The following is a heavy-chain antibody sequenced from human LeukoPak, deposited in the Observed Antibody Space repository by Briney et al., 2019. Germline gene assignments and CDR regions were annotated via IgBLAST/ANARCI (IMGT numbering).Heavy chain of an antibody. V-gene: IGHV3-23*01. Sequence: GGSLRLSCAASGFTFSSYALSWVRQAPGKGLEWVSIISGSGGSTYYADSVKGRFTISRDNSKNTLYLQMNSLRAEDTAVYYCARDRYYVLDYWGQGILVTASS. J-gene: IGHJ4*02. CDR1: GFTFSSYA. D-gene: IGHD3-10*02. CDR2: ISGSGGST. CDR3: ARDRYYVLDY.